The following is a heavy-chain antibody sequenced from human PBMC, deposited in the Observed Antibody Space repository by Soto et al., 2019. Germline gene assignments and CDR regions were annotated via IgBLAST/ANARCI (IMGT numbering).Heavy chain of an antibody. CDR2: INAGNGNT. Sequence: ASVKVSCKASGYTFTGYAMHWVRQAPGQRLEWMGWINAGNGNTKYSQKFQGRVTITRDTSASTAYMELSSLRSEDTAVYYCARGWYYDFWSGYSTYDYWGQGTLVTVSS. J-gene: IGHJ4*02. D-gene: IGHD3-3*01. V-gene: IGHV1-3*01. CDR3: ARGWYYDFWSGYSTYDY. CDR1: GYTFTGYA.